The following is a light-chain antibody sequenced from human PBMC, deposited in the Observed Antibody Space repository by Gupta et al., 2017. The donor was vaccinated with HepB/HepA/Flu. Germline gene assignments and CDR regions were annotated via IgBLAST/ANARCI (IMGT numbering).Light chain of an antibody. V-gene: IGLV1-47*02. Sequence: QSVLTQPPSASGTPGQRVTIPCSGSNSNVGRDNVYWYQQVPGAAPKLLIYNDYQRPSGIPDRFSGSKSGTSASLAISGLRSEDEAYYYCAAWDDSLSAYVFGTGTRFTVL. CDR3: AAWDDSLSAYV. CDR1: NSNVGRDN. J-gene: IGLJ1*01. CDR2: NDY.